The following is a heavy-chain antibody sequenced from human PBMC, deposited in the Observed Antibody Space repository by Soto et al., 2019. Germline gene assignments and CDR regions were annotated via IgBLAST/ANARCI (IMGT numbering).Heavy chain of an antibody. D-gene: IGHD2-15*01. CDR2: IYPGDSDT. V-gene: IGHV5-51*01. CDR1: GCSFTSHW. J-gene: IGHJ6*02. CDR3: ARHRPGGNPPYGMDV. Sequence: GESLKISCKGSGCSFTSHWIGWVRQMPGKGLEWMGIIYPGDSDTRYSPSFQGQVTISADKSISTAYLQWSSLKASDTAMYYCARHRPGGNPPYGMDVWGQGTTVTVSS.